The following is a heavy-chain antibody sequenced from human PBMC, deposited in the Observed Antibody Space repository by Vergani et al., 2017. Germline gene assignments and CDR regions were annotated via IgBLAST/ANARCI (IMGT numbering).Heavy chain of an antibody. CDR3: ARDYYGDYYFDY. D-gene: IGHD4-17*01. V-gene: IGHV3-21*01. J-gene: IGHJ4*02. Sequence: VQLVESGGGLVKPGESLRLSCAASGFTFSTYTMNWVRQAPGKGLEWVSSISSGSSIYYADSVKGRFTISRDNAKNSLYLEMNSLRAEDTAVYYCARDYYGDYYFDYWGRGTLVTVSS. CDR2: ISSGSSI. CDR1: GFTFSTYT.